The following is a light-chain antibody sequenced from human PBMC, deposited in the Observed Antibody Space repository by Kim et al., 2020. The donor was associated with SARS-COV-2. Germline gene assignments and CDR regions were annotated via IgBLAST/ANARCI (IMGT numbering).Light chain of an antibody. J-gene: IGKJ1*01. CDR1: QSVSNNG. CDR2: DAS. Sequence: STGERAPLACRASQSVSNNGVAWYQQKPGQAPRLLIYDASRRATGIADRFSGSGSGTDFTLTISRLEPEDFAVYHCQQHGSAPWTFGQGTKVDIK. CDR3: QQHGSAPWT. V-gene: IGKV3-20*01.